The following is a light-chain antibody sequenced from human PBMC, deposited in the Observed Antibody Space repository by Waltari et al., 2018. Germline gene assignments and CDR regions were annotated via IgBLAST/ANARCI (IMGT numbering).Light chain of an antibody. Sequence: DIQMTQSPSSLSASVGDRVTNTCRANQSISSYVNWYQQKPGKAPNHLIYGASSLQSGVPSRFSGSGSGTDFTLTISSLQPEDFTTYYCQQSYSTPYTFGQGTKLEIK. J-gene: IGKJ2*01. V-gene: IGKV1-39*01. CDR1: QSISSY. CDR2: GAS. CDR3: QQSYSTPYT.